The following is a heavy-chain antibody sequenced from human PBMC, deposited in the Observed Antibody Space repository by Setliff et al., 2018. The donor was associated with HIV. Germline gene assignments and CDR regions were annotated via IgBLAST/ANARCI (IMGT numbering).Heavy chain of an antibody. CDR2: IYTSGNSRYT. V-gene: IGHV4-61*09. D-gene: IGHD2-8*02. CDR3: ARIDIYSTGLYACDI. J-gene: IGHJ3*02. CDR1: GASVTNVLYY. Sequence: SETLSLTCTVSGASVTNVLYYWSWLRQPAGKGLEWIGHIYTSGNSRYTNYNSSLESRVAISLDTSKTQFSLRLSSVTAADSAIYYCARIDIYSTGLYACDIWGQGAVVTVSS.